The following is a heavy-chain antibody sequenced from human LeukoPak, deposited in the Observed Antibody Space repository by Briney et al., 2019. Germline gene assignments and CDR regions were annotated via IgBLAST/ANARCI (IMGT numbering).Heavy chain of an antibody. J-gene: IGHJ3*02. D-gene: IGHD5-18*01. CDR3: ARQYYSYGNAFDI. CDR1: GFTVSSNY. Sequence: GSLRLSCAASGFTVSSNYMSWVRQAPGKGLEWVSVIYSGGSTYYADSVKGRFTISRDNSKNTLYLQMNSLRAEDTAVYYCARQYYSYGNAFDIWGQGTMVTVSS. CDR2: IYSGGST. V-gene: IGHV3-53*01.